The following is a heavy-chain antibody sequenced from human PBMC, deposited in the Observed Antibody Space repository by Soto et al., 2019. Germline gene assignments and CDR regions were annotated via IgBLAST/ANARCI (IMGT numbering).Heavy chain of an antibody. D-gene: IGHD2-2*01. J-gene: IGHJ6*02. Sequence: PGGFLRLSCAASGFTFSSYSMNWVRQAPGKGLEWVSYISSSSSTIYYADSVKGRFTISRDNAKNSLYLQMNSLRDEDTAVYYCARVGRDIVVVPAAGYYYYGMDVWGQGTTVTVSS. CDR3: ARVGRDIVVVPAAGYYYYGMDV. CDR2: ISSSSSTI. V-gene: IGHV3-48*02. CDR1: GFTFSSYS.